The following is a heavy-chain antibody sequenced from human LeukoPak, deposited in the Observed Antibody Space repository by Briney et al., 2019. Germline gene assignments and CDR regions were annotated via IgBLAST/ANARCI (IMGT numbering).Heavy chain of an antibody. CDR2: IYYSGNT. Sequence: SETLSLTCTVSGYSISSGYYWGWNRQPPGKGLEWIGSIYYSGNTYYNPSLKSRVTISVDTSKNQFSLKLNSVTAADTAVYYCAREPAHSSGKYYFDSWGQGTLVTVSS. V-gene: IGHV4-38-2*02. CDR3: AREPAHSSGKYYFDS. J-gene: IGHJ4*02. D-gene: IGHD6-19*01. CDR1: GYSISSGYY.